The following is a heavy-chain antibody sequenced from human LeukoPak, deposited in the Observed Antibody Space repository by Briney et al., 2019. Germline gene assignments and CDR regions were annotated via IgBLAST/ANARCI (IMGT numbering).Heavy chain of an antibody. D-gene: IGHD3-16*02. V-gene: IGHV4-59*01. J-gene: IGHJ4*02. Sequence: SETLSPTCTVSGGSISSYYWSWIRQPPGKGLEWIGYIYYSGSTNYNPSLKSRVAISVDTSKNQFSLKLSSVTAADTAVYYCARERTFGGVIVRRYYFDYWGQGTLVTVSS. CDR2: IYYSGST. CDR1: GGSISSYY. CDR3: ARERTFGGVIVRRYYFDY.